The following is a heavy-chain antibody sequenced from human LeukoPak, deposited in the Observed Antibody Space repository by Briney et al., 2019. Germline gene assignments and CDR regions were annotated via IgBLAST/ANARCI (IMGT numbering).Heavy chain of an antibody. CDR3: AGGAYYYGSGIPLRFDP. CDR2: IYYSGST. Sequence: SETLSLTCTVSGGSISSSSYYWGWIRQPPGKGLEWIGSIYYSGSTYYNPSLKSRVTISVDTSKNQFSLKLSSVTAADTAVYYCAGGAYYYGSGIPLRFDPWGQGTLVTVSS. J-gene: IGHJ5*02. CDR1: GGSISSSSYY. V-gene: IGHV4-39*01. D-gene: IGHD3-10*01.